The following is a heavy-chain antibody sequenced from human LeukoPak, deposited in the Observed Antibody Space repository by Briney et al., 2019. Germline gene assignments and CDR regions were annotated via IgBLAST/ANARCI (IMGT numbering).Heavy chain of an antibody. D-gene: IGHD2-15*01. CDR2: IYYSGST. CDR3: ARERFPEGGSIDY. V-gene: IGHV4-59*01. CDR1: GGSISSYY. Sequence: SETLSLTCTVSGGSISSYYWSWLRQPPGKGLEWIGYIYYSGSTNYNPSLKSRVTISVDTSKNQFSLKLSSVTAADTAVYYCARERFPEGGSIDYWGQGTLVTVSS. J-gene: IGHJ4*02.